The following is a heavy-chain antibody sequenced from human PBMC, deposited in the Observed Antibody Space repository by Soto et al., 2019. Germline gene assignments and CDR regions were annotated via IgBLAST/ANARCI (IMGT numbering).Heavy chain of an antibody. CDR3: ARVLTSILRVFDY. D-gene: IGHD4-17*01. J-gene: IGHJ4*02. CDR2: ISAYTGNT. CDR1: GYTLTTHG. V-gene: IGHV1-18*01. Sequence: ASVKVSCKASGYTLTTHGVAWVRQAPGQGPEWMGWISAYTGNTNYAQKLQDRVTMTTDTSTSTAYMELRTLRSDDTAVYYCARVLTSILRVFDYWGQGTLVTVSS.